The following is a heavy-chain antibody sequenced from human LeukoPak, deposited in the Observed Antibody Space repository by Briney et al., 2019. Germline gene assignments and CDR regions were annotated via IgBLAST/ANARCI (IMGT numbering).Heavy chain of an antibody. CDR1: GFSFSSYY. CDR3: AKEMRAGYSSGWYFLDY. D-gene: IGHD6-19*01. Sequence: GGSLRLSCAASGFSFSSYYMSWVRQAPGKGLEWVALIYPDGSERYYVDSVKGRFTISRDNSKNTLYLQMNSLRAEDTAVYYCAKEMRAGYSSGWYFLDYWGQGTLVTVSS. CDR2: IYPDGSER. V-gene: IGHV3-7*03. J-gene: IGHJ4*02.